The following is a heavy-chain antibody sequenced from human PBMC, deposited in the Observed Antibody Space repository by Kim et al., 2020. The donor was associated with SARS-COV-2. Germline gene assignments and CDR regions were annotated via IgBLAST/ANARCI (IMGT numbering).Heavy chain of an antibody. CDR3: ARGPPIGGGDCYSH. V-gene: IGHV4-30-4*01. Sequence: SETLSLTCTVSGGSISSGDYYWSWIRQPPGKGLEWIGYIYYTGSSHYNPSLNSRVTISIDTSKNQFSLKVSSVTAADTAVYYCARGPPIGGGDCYSHWGQGTLVTVPS. J-gene: IGHJ4*02. D-gene: IGHD2-21*02. CDR2: IYYTGSS. CDR1: GGSISSGDYY.